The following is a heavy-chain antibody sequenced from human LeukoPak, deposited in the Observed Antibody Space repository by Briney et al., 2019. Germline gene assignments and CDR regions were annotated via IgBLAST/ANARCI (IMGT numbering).Heavy chain of an antibody. CDR1: GGSISSYY. D-gene: IGHD5-18*01. CDR2: IYYSGST. Sequence: PSETLSLTCTVSGGSISSYYWSWIRQPPGKGLEWIGYIYYSGSTNYNPSRKSRVTISVDTSKNQCSLKPSSVTAADTAVYYCARDLQRSGYFDYWGQGTLVTVSS. CDR3: ARDLQRSGYFDY. V-gene: IGHV4-59*01. J-gene: IGHJ4*02.